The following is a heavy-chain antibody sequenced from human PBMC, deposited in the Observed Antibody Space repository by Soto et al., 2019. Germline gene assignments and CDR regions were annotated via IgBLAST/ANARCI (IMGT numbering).Heavy chain of an antibody. D-gene: IGHD3-10*01. CDR1: GGSISSGGYY. J-gene: IGHJ5*02. CDR2: NYYSGST. V-gene: IGHV4-31*03. Sequence: PSGTLSLTCTVSGGSISSGGYYWSWIRQHPGKGLECIGYNYYSGSTYYNPSLNSRVTISVDTSKNQLSLKLRYVTATDTAVYYCARAAHYSHPFRWFDPWGQGTLVTVSS. CDR3: ARAAHYSHPFRWFDP.